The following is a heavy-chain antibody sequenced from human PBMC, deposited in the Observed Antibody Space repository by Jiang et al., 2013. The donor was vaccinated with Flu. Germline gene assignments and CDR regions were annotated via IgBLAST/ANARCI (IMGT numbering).Heavy chain of an antibody. CDR2: IYPGDSDT. CDR3: ASGVGGSSSWYGDFDY. D-gene: IGHD6-13*01. Sequence: YSFTSYWIGWVRQMPGKGLEWMGIIYPGDSDTRYSPSFQGQVTISADKSISTAYLQWSSLKASDTAMYYCASGVGGSSSWYGDFDYWGQGTLVTVSS. V-gene: IGHV5-51*01. CDR1: YSFTSYW. J-gene: IGHJ4*02.